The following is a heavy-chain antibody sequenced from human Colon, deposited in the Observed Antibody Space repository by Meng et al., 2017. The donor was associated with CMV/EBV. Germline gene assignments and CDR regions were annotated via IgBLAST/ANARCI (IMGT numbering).Heavy chain of an antibody. CDR3: VRLLGIAAGGIDH. CDR2: IYPSDSDT. Sequence: KVSCKGRGYIFATSWIAWVRQMPGTGLEWMGSIYPSDSDTRYSQSLQGQVSLSADKSISTAYLQLTNLKASDSAMYYCVRLLGIAAGGIDHWGQGTLVTVYS. D-gene: IGHD6-13*01. J-gene: IGHJ4*02. CDR1: GYIFATSW. V-gene: IGHV5-51*01.